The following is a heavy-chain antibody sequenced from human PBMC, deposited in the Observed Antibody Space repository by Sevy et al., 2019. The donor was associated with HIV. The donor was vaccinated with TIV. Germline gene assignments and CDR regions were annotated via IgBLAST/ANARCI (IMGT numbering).Heavy chain of an antibody. CDR3: AKVFDGGNSYYYYGMDV. CDR2: ISYDGSNK. CDR1: GFTFSSYG. V-gene: IGHV3-30*18. Sequence: GGSLRLSCAASGFTFSSYGMHWVRQAPGKGLEWVAVISYDGSNKYYADSVKGRFTISRDNSKNTLYLQMNSLRAEDTAVYYCAKVFDGGNSYYYYGMDVWGQGTTVTVSS. J-gene: IGHJ6*02. D-gene: IGHD2-21*02.